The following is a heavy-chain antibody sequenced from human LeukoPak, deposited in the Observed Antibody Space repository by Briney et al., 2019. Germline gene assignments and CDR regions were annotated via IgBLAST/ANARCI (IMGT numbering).Heavy chain of an antibody. D-gene: IGHD3-3*01. CDR3: AKGFWIVALWFDP. V-gene: IGHV3-43*02. Sequence: PGGSLRLSCAASGFTFDDYAMHWVRQAPGKGLEWVSLISGDGGSTYYADSVKGRFTISRDNSKNSLYLQMNSLRTEDTASYYCAKGFWIVALWFDPWGQGTLVTVSS. J-gene: IGHJ5*02. CDR1: GFTFDDYA. CDR2: ISGDGGST.